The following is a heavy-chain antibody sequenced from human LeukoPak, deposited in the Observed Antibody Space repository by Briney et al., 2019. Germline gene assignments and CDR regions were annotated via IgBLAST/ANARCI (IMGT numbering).Heavy chain of an antibody. D-gene: IGHD1-26*01. CDR2: ISTTSSAR. CDR1: GFTFNSYS. Sequence: PGGSLRLSCAASGFTFNSYSMNWVRQAPGKGLQWVSYISTTSSARYYADSVRGRFTISRDNAKNSLYLQMNSLRDEDTAVYFCVRDLHYPVPHYFDSWGQGTLVIVSS. J-gene: IGHJ4*02. CDR3: VRDLHYPVPHYFDS. V-gene: IGHV3-48*02.